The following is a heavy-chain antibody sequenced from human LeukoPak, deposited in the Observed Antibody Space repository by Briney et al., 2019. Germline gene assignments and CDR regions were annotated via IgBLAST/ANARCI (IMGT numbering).Heavy chain of an antibody. D-gene: IGHD6-19*01. CDR2: FDPEDGET. CDR3: ATDRGGWYK. J-gene: IGHJ4*02. V-gene: IGHV1-24*01. CDR1: GYTFTSYY. Sequence: ASVKVSCKASGYTFTSYYMHWVRQAPGKGLEWMGGFDPEDGETIYAQKFQGRVTMTEDTSTDTAYMELSSLRSEDTAVYYCATDRGGWYKWGQGTLVTVSS.